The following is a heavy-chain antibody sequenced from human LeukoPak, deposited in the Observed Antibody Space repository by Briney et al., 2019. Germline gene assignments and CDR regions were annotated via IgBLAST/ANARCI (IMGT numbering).Heavy chain of an antibody. CDR1: GFTFSNYA. J-gene: IGHJ4*02. CDR3: SKWGDYDVLTGYYDSDF. CDR2: IVGSGGST. V-gene: IGHV3-23*01. Sequence: GGSLRLSYAASGFTFSNYAMSWVRQAPGKGLEWVSAIVGSGGSTYYADSVKGRFSISRDNSKNTLFLQMNSLRVEDTALYYCSKWGDYDVLTGYYDSDFWGQGTLVTVSS. D-gene: IGHD3-9*01.